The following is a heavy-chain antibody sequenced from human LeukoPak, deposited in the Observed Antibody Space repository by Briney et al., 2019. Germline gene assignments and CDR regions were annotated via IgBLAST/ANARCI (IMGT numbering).Heavy chain of an antibody. Sequence: SETLSLTCGVYDGSFSGYFWSWIRQPPGKGLEWIGEINHSGSTNYNPSLKSRVTISVDTSKNQFSLKLNSVIAADTAVYYCARLRDYVWGSYRYGAGFDYWGQGILVTVSS. CDR1: DGSFSGYF. CDR3: ARLRDYVWGSYRYGAGFDY. CDR2: INHSGST. D-gene: IGHD3-16*02. V-gene: IGHV4-34*01. J-gene: IGHJ4*02.